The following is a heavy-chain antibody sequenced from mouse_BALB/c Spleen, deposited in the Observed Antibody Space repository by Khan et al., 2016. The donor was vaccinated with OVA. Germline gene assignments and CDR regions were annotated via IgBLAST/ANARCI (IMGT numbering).Heavy chain of an antibody. V-gene: IGHV1-69*02. CDR3: TREVRLHYYAMDY. CDR1: GYTFTTYW. CDR2: IYPSDGYT. Sequence: QVQLQQPGAELVRPGASVNLSCKASGYTFTTYWINWMKQRPGQGLEWIGNIYPSDGYTNYDQNFKAKATLTVDKSSRTAYMQLSIPTSEDSAVYYCTREVRLHYYAMDYWGQGTSVTVSS. J-gene: IGHJ4*01.